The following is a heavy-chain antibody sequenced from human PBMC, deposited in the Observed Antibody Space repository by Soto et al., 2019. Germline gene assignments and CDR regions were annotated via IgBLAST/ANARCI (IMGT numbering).Heavy chain of an antibody. J-gene: IGHJ6*02. CDR1: GLSLSTTGVG. V-gene: IGHV2-5*02. D-gene: IGHD2-21*02. CDR3: VQSRCGGDCLQSYSSHSYYGLDV. Sequence: QITLKESGPTLVKPTQTLTLTCTFSGLSLSTTGVGVGWLRQPPGKALEWLALIYWDDDKRYSPSLNCRLTITKDTSSNQVVLTMTNMDPVDTATYYCVQSRCGGDCLQSYSSHSYYGLDVWGQGTKVTVSS. CDR2: IYWDDDK.